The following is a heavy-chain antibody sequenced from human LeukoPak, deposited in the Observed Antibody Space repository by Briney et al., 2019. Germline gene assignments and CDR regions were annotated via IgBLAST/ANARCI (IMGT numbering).Heavy chain of an antibody. D-gene: IGHD2-15*01. J-gene: IGHJ4*02. Sequence: PSETLSLTCTVSGASISSYYWSWIRQPPGKGLEWIGYIYYSGSTNYNPSLKSRVTISVDTSKNQFSLKLSSVTAADTAVYYCARHVRDCSGGTCYSTPPFDYWGQGTLVTVSS. CDR2: IYYSGST. V-gene: IGHV4-59*08. CDR1: GASISSYY. CDR3: ARHVRDCSGGTCYSTPPFDY.